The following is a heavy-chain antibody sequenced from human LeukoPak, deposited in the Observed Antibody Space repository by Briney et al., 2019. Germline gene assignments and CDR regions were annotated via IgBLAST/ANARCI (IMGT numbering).Heavy chain of an antibody. J-gene: IGHJ6*02. V-gene: IGHV3-23*01. D-gene: IGHD3-9*01. Sequence: GGSLRLSCAASGFTFSSYAMSWVRQAPGKGLEWVSAISGSGGSTYYADSVKGRFTISRDNSKNTLYLQMNSLRAEDTAVYYCAEVHYDILTGYYTNYYYGMDVWGQGTTVTVSS. CDR3: AEVHYDILTGYYTNYYYGMDV. CDR2: ISGSGGST. CDR1: GFTFSSYA.